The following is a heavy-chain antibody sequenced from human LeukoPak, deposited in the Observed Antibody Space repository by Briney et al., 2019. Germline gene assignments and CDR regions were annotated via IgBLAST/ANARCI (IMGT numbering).Heavy chain of an antibody. CDR2: ISSSSSYI. Sequence: GGSLRLSCAASGFTFSSYSMNWVRQAPGKGLEWVSSISSSSSYIYYADSVKGRFTISRDNAKNSLYLQMDSLRAEDTAVYYCARGKAAAGTPFDYWGQGTLVTVSS. V-gene: IGHV3-21*01. CDR3: ARGKAAAGTPFDY. CDR1: GFTFSSYS. J-gene: IGHJ4*02. D-gene: IGHD6-13*01.